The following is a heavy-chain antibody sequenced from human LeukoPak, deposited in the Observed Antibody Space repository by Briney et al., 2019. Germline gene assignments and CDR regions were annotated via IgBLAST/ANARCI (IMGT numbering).Heavy chain of an antibody. V-gene: IGHV4-34*01. D-gene: IGHD3-22*01. CDR3: ARGQGAYDSSGFDY. CDR1: GVSFSGYY. J-gene: IGHJ4*02. Sequence: SETLSLTCAVYGVSFSGYYWSWIRQPPGKGLEWIGEINHSGSTNYNPSLKSRVTISVDTSKNQFSLKLSSVTAADTAVYYCARGQGAYDSSGFDYWGQGTLVTVSS. CDR2: INHSGST.